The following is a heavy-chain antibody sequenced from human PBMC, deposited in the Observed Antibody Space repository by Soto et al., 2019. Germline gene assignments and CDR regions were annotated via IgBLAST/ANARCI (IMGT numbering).Heavy chain of an antibody. CDR1: GYRFTSYW. D-gene: IGHD3-22*01. CDR2: IFPSDSDT. J-gene: IGHJ5*02. CDR3: ARKDKSGYFNWFDP. Sequence: GEALKISCRTSGYRFTSYWIAWVRQMPGKGLEWMGIIFPSDSDTRESPSFQGQVTISAHRSTSTVFLQWASLKASDTAVYFCARKDKSGYFNWFDPWGQGTLVTVSS. V-gene: IGHV5-51*01.